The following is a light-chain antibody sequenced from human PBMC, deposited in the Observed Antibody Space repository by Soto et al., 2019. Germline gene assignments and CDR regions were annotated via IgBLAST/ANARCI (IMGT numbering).Light chain of an antibody. CDR3: KQYGSSPAT. J-gene: IGKJ2*01. Sequence: EIVLTQSPGTLSLSPGERATLSCRASQSVSSSYLAWYQQKPGQAPRLLIYGASSRATGIPDRFSGSGSGTDFTLTISRLELEDFEVYYCKQYGSSPATFGQGTKLEIK. CDR2: GAS. CDR1: QSVSSSY. V-gene: IGKV3-20*01.